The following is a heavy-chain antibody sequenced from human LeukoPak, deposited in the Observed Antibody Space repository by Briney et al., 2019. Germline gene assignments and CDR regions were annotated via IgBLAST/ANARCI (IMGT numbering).Heavy chain of an antibody. CDR1: GFTFSSYG. J-gene: IGHJ4*02. Sequence: PGRSLRLSCAASGFTFSSYGMHWVRQAPGKGLEWVAVIWCDGSNKYYADSVKGRFTISRDSSKNTLYLQMNSLRAEDTAVYYCARARSTSGQCFGYWGQGTLVTVSS. D-gene: IGHD2-2*01. CDR3: ARARSTSGQCFGY. V-gene: IGHV3-33*01. CDR2: IWCDGSNK.